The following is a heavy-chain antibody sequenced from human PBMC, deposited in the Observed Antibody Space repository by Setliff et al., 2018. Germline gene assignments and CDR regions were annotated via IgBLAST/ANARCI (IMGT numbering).Heavy chain of an antibody. J-gene: IGHJ5*02. V-gene: IGHV3-21*01. CDR3: ARDKLRFLENWFDP. D-gene: IGHD3-3*01. CDR2: ISSSSSYI. CDR1: GFTFSSYS. Sequence: KPGGSLRLSCAASGFTFSSYSMNWVRQAPGKGLEWVSAISSSSSYIYYADSVKGRFTISRDDSNNTLYLQMKSLRAEDTAVYYCARDKLRFLENWFDPWGQGTLVTVSS.